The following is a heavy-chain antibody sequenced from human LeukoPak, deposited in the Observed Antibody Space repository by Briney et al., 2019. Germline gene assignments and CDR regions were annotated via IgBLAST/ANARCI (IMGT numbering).Heavy chain of an antibody. V-gene: IGHV3-30*03. CDR1: GFTFRSYG. Sequence: GRSLRLSCAASGFTFRSYGMHWVRQAPGKGLEWVAVISYDGSSVYQADSVKGRFTISRDNSKNTLYLQMNSLRSEDTAVYYCARAGPHVERYFDWLPSPNDAFDIWGQGTMVTVSS. J-gene: IGHJ3*02. D-gene: IGHD3-9*01. CDR2: ISYDGSSV. CDR3: ARAGPHVERYFDWLPSPNDAFDI.